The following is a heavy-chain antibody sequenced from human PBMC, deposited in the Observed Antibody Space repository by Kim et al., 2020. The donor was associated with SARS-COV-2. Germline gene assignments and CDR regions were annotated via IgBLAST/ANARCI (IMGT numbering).Heavy chain of an antibody. V-gene: IGHV4-59*01. Sequence: THNPSRTSRVTISVDTSKNQFSLKLSSVTAADTAVYYCARYDFWGGTFDYWGPGTLVTVSS. J-gene: IGHJ4*02. CDR3: ARYDFWGGTFDY. D-gene: IGHD3-3*01.